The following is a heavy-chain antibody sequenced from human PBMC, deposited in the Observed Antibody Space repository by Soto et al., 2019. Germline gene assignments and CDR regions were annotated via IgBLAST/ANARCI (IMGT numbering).Heavy chain of an antibody. CDR2: IYYSGST. CDR3: AMTGVQHLGGWFDP. Sequence: QLQLQESGPGLLKPSETLSLTCTVSGCSISSSSYYWGWIRQPPGKGLAWIGRIYYSGSTYYNPSLKSRVTISVDTSNNPFSLQLSSVTAADTAVYYCAMTGVQHLGGWFDPWGQGTLVTVSS. J-gene: IGHJ5*02. V-gene: IGHV4-39*01. D-gene: IGHD3-16*01. CDR1: GCSISSSSYY.